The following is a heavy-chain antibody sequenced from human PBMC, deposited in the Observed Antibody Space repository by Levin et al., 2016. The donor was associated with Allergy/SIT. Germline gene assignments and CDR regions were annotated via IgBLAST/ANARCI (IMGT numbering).Heavy chain of an antibody. CDR3: VGYRYGVRPQGIVP. CDR1: GGSISSEYW. CDR2: MYHGGAT. V-gene: IGHV4-4*02. D-gene: IGHD5-18*01. Sequence: SETLSLTCAVSGGSISSEYWWSCVRQPPGKGLEWLGEMYHGGATNYNPSLKSRVRMSLDKSRNQFSVILNSVTAADTAIYYCVGYRYGVRPQGIVPWGQGTLVTVSS. J-gene: IGHJ5*02.